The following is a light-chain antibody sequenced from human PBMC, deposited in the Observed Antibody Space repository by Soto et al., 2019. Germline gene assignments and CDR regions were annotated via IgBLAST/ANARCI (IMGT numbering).Light chain of an antibody. CDR3: MQSTQLPPT. V-gene: IGKV2D-29*02. CDR2: QVS. Sequence: VMTQTPLSLSVAPGQPSSISCESSQSLLHITGETFLLWYLQKPGQSPQLLIYQVSTRVSGVPERFSGSGSGTDFTLEISRVATDDVGIYYCMQSTQLPPTFGQGTRLEIK. J-gene: IGKJ5*01. CDR1: QSLLHITGETF.